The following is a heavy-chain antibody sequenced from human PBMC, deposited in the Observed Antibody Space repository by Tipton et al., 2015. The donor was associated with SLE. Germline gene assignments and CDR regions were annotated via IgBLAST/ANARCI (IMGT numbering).Heavy chain of an antibody. CDR2: IYYSGST. J-gene: IGHJ5*02. CDR1: GGSISSSSYY. V-gene: IGHV4-39*07. Sequence: TLSLTCTVSGGSISSSSYYWGWIRQPPGKGLEWIGSIYYSGSTYYNPSLKSRVTISVDTSKNQFSLKLSSVTAADTAVYYYARELRIVGAKDWFDPWGQGTLVTVSS. CDR3: ARELRIVGAKDWFDP. D-gene: IGHD1-26*01.